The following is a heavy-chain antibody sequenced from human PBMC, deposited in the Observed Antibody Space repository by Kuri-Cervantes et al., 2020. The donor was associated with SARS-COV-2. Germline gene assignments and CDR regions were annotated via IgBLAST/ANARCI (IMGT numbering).Heavy chain of an antibody. J-gene: IGHJ4*02. Sequence: GESLKISCAASGFTFSSYSMNWVRQAPGKGLEWVSSISSSSSYIYYADSVEGRFTISRDNAKNSLYLQMNSLRAEDTAVYYCARVSGSYSILYFDYWGQGTLVTVSS. D-gene: IGHD1-26*01. V-gene: IGHV3-21*01. CDR1: GFTFSSYS. CDR2: ISSSSSYI. CDR3: ARVSGSYSILYFDY.